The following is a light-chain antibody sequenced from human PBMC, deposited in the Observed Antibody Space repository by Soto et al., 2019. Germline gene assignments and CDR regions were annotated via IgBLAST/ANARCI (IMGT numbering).Light chain of an antibody. CDR2: AAS. Sequence: TKMTQSPSSLSASVGDRVTITCRASQNVRSYVNWYQQKPGKVPKLLIYAASTLLSGVPSRFSGSGSGTDFTLTISSLQPEDVATYYCQKYNTAPLTFGQGTKVDTK. J-gene: IGKJ1*01. V-gene: IGKV1-27*01. CDR3: QKYNTAPLT. CDR1: QNVRSY.